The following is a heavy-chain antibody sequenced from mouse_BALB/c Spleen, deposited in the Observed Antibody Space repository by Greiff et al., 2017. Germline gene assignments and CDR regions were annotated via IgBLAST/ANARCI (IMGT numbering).Heavy chain of an antibody. CDR2: IRNKANGYTT. CDR3: ARPSTGTGYAMDY. J-gene: IGHJ4*01. D-gene: IGHD4-1*02. CDR1: GFTFTDYY. Sequence: EVKLVESGGGLVQPGGSLRLSCATSGFTFTDYYMSWVRQPPGKALEWLGFIRNKANGYTTEYSASVKGRFTISRDNSQSILYLQMNTLRAEDSATYYCARPSTGTGYAMDYWGQGTSVTVSS. V-gene: IGHV7-3*02.